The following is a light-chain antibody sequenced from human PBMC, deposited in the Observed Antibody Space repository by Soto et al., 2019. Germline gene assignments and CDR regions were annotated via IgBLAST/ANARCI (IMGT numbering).Light chain of an antibody. CDR2: AAS. J-gene: IGKJ2*01. Sequence: DIQMTQSPSSLSASAGDRVTISCRASQGISNGFGWYQQKPGKAPKRLIYAASNLHSGVPTRFSGSGAGTEFTLTISSLQPEDFATYYCLQYNTFPYTFGQGTRLEIK. CDR3: LQYNTFPYT. CDR1: QGISNG. V-gene: IGKV1-17*01.